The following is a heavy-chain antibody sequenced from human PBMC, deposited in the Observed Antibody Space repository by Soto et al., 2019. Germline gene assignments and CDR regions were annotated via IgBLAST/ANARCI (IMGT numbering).Heavy chain of an antibody. J-gene: IGHJ4*02. CDR2: IIGAGAP. V-gene: IGHV3-23*01. Sequence: EVQLLESGGGLVQPGGYLRLSCAASGCTFSIYAMNWVRQAPGKGLEWVAGIIGAGAPYYADPVKSRFTISRDNSKNKLYLQINSLRDEDTALYFCAKDVTPDSRWDIDYWGQGTLVTVSS. CDR1: GCTFSIYA. CDR3: AKDVTPDSRWDIDY. D-gene: IGHD1-26*01.